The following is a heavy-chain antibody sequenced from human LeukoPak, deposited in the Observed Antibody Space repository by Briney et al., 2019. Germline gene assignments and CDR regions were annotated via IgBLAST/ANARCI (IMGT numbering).Heavy chain of an antibody. CDR3: VSPRGFSYGYFDY. V-gene: IGHV4-39*01. Sequence: SETLSLTCTVSGGSISSSSAYWGWIRQPPGKGLEWVGSIYYSKNTYYNPSLKSRVTISADTSKNQFSLTLGSVSATDTAVYYCVSPRGFSYGYFDYWGQGTLVTVSS. D-gene: IGHD5-18*01. J-gene: IGHJ4*02. CDR2: IYYSKNT. CDR1: GGSISSSSAY.